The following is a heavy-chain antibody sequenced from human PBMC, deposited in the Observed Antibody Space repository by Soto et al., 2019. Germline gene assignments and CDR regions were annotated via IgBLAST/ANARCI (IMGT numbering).Heavy chain of an antibody. CDR1: GGSFSGSY. V-gene: IGHV4-34*01. D-gene: IGHD2-15*01. J-gene: IGHJ6*03. CDR3: ARRYCSGGRCYSTPSRYYYLDV. Sequence: QVQLQQWGAGLLKPSETLSLTCAVSGGSFSGSYWSWIRQPPGKGLEWIGEINHSGSTNYNPSLKSRFPLLVDTSTNQFSLILTSVTAADTAVYYCARRYCSGGRCYSTPSRYYYLDVWGKGSTVTVSS. CDR2: INHSGST.